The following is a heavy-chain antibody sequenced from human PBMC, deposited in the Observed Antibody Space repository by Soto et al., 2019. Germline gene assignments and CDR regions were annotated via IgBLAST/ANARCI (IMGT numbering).Heavy chain of an antibody. CDR2: IGGSAESA. CDR3: AVHCSTSSSSY. V-gene: IGHV3-23*01. J-gene: IGHJ4*02. D-gene: IGHD2-2*01. CDR1: GFAFSTYA. Sequence: EVQLSESGGGLVQPGGSLRVSCAASGFAFSTYAMSWVRQAPGKGLEWVSAIGGSAESAYYGDSVKGRFTISRDNSKNTVYLQMNSLRAEDTAVYYCAVHCSTSSSSYWGQGTLVTVSS.